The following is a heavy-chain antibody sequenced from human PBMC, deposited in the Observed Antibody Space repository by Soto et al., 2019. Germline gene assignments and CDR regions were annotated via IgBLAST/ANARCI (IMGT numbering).Heavy chain of an antibody. CDR2: INPNSGGT. CDR1: GYTFTGYY. V-gene: IGHV1-2*02. CDR3: ARVEYCDILTSYTLYYYYGMDV. J-gene: IGHJ6*02. Sequence: GASVTVSCKASGYTFTGYYMHWVRQAPGQGLEWMGWINPNSGGTNYEQKLQGRVTMNRDTSISTAYMELSRLRSDNTAVYYCARVEYCDILTSYTLYYYYGMDVWGQGTTVTVSS. D-gene: IGHD3-9*01.